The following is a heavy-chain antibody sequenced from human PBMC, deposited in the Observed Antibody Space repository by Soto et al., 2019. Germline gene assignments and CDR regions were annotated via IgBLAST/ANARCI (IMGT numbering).Heavy chain of an antibody. CDR3: AREYDFWSGYPLAV. CDR1: GFTVSSNY. V-gene: IGHV3-53*01. Sequence: GGSLRLSCAASGFTVSSNYMSWVRQAPGKGLEWVSVIYSGGSTYYADSVKGRFTISRDNSKNTLYLQMNSLRAEDTAVYYCAREYDFWSGYPLAVWGQGTTVTVSS. CDR2: IYSGGST. D-gene: IGHD3-3*01. J-gene: IGHJ6*02.